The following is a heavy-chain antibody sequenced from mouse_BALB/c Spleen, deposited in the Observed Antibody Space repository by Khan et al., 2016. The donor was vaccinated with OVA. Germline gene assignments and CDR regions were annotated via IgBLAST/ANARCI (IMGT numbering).Heavy chain of an antibody. CDR1: GYTFTNYG. J-gene: IGHJ1*01. Sequence: QIQLVQSGPELKKPGETVKISCKALGYTFTNYGMNWVKQAPGKGLKWMGWINTYTGEPTYADDFKGRFAFSLETSASTAYLQINNLKNEDTAKYFCARMKPYWYFDLWGAGTTVTVSS. CDR3: ARMKPYWYFDL. CDR2: INTYTGEP. V-gene: IGHV9-3-1*01.